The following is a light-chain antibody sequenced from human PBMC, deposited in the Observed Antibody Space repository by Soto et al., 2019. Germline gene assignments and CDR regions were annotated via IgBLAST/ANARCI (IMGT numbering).Light chain of an antibody. J-gene: IGKJ1*01. CDR1: QDIKDD. Sequence: DIQMTQSPSSLSASVGDRVTITCRASQDIKDDLGWYQQKAGKAPKRLIYIASRLQDGVPSRFSGSGFGTEFTLTISSLQPEDFATYFCLQHNTYPWTFGQGTKVDIK. V-gene: IGKV1-17*01. CDR3: LQHNTYPWT. CDR2: IAS.